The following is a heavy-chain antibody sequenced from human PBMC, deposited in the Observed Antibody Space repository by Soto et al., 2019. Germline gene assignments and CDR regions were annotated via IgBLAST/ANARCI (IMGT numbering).Heavy chain of an antibody. D-gene: IGHD3-3*01. CDR1: GFTFSSYA. J-gene: IGHJ5*02. V-gene: IGHV3-23*01. CDR2: ISGSGGSA. Sequence: EVQLLESGGGLVQPGGSLRLSCAASGFTFSSYAMSWVRQAPGKGLEWISAISGSGGSAYYADSVKGRFTISKDNSKNTLYLQMNSLRAEDTAVYYCAKDGRRIPCITIFGVPFGWFDPWGQGTLVTVSS. CDR3: AKDGRRIPCITIFGVPFGWFDP.